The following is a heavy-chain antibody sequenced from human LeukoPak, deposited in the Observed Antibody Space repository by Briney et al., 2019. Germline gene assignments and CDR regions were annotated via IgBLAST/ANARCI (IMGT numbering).Heavy chain of an antibody. CDR2: IYSGGST. CDR1: GFTVSSNY. Sequence: GGSLRLSCAASGFTVSSNYMGWVRQAPGKGLEWVSIIYSGGSTYYADSVKGRFTISRDNSKNTLYLQMNSLRAEDTAMYYCARTHTIFGVVTYFDYWGQGTLVTVSS. D-gene: IGHD3-3*01. J-gene: IGHJ4*02. CDR3: ARTHTIFGVVTYFDY. V-gene: IGHV3-66*02.